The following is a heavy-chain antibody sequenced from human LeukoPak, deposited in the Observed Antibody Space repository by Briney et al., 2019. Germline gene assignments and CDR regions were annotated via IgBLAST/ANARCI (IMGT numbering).Heavy chain of an antibody. V-gene: IGHV3-23*01. CDR3: ARGVVAARLNYFDY. CDR1: AFSFGSHP. D-gene: IGHD3-3*01. J-gene: IGHJ4*02. Sequence: GGSLRLSCAASAFSFGSHPMNRVRQAPGKGLEWVSGITGSGDYTYYIDSVQGRFTISRDNSKNMLFLQMNSLRAEDTAVYYCARGVVAARLNYFDYWGRGILVTVSS. CDR2: ITGSGDYT.